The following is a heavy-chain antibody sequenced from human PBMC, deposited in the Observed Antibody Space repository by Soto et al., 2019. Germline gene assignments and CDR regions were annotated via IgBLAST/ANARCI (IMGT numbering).Heavy chain of an antibody. CDR2: IWYDGSNK. V-gene: IGHV3-33*01. CDR1: GFTFSSYG. Sequence: GSLRLSCAASGFTFSSYGMHWVRQAPGKGLEWVAVIWYDGSNKYYADSVQGRFTISRDNSKNTLYLQMNSLRAEDTAVYYCARGAYSVSQLSTRFDYWGQGTLVTVSS. CDR3: ARGAYSVSQLSTRFDY. D-gene: IGHD2-2*01. J-gene: IGHJ4*02.